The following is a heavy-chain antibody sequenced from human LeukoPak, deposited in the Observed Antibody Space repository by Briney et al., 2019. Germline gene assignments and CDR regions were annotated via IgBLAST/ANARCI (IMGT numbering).Heavy chain of an antibody. Sequence: SETLSLTCAVYGGSFSGYYWGWIRQPPGKGLEWIGEINHSGSTNYNPSLKSRVTISVDTSKNQFSLKLSSVTAADTAVYYCARAPVLGYCSSTSCFSHYYGMDVWGKGTTVTVSS. J-gene: IGHJ6*04. CDR1: GGSFSGYY. CDR2: INHSGST. D-gene: IGHD2-2*01. V-gene: IGHV4-34*01. CDR3: ARAPVLGYCSSTSCFSHYYGMDV.